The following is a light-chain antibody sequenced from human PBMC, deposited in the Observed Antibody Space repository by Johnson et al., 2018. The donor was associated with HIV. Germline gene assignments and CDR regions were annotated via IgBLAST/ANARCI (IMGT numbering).Light chain of an antibody. CDR2: DNN. J-gene: IGLJ1*01. V-gene: IGLV1-51*01. Sequence: LTQPPSVSAAPGQKVTISCSGSSSNIGNNYVSWYQQLPGTAPKLLIYDNNKRPSGIPDRFSGSKSGTSATLGITGLQTGDEADYYCGTWDTSLGAQYVFGSGTKVTVL. CDR1: SSNIGNNY. CDR3: GTWDTSLGAQYV.